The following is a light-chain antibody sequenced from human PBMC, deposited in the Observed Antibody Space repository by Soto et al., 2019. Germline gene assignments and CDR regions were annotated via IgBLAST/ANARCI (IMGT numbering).Light chain of an antibody. CDR2: KAS. CDR1: QTISSW. Sequence: DIQRTQSPSTMPASVGDRVTITCRASQTISSWLAWYQQKPGKAPKLLIYKASTLKSGVPSRFSGSVSGTEGTITISSLQQDDGSTYYCQHYNSYSEAFGQGTKVDIK. J-gene: IGKJ1*01. V-gene: IGKV1-5*03. CDR3: QHYNSYSEA.